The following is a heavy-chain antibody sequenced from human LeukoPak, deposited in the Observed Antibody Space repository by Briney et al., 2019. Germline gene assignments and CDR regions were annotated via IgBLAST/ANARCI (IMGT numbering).Heavy chain of an antibody. CDR2: IYTRGST. Sequence: PSETLSLTCTVSGGSIRTYYWSWIRQPPGKGLEWIGYIYTRGSTNYNPSLKSRVTMSLDTSENQFSLKLSSVTAADTAVYYCARGDFYRYYFDYWGQGTLVTVSS. V-gene: IGHV4-4*09. D-gene: IGHD2/OR15-2a*01. J-gene: IGHJ4*02. CDR3: ARGDFYRYYFDY. CDR1: GGSIRTYY.